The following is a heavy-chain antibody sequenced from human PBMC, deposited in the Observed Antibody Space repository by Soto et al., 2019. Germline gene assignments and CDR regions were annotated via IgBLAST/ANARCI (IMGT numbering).Heavy chain of an antibody. CDR2: TSSDETIK. CDR1: GFTFSTYV. J-gene: IGHJ4*02. V-gene: IGHV3-30-3*01. Sequence: VQLVESGGGVVQPGRSLRLSCGASGFTFSTYVLHWVRQAPGKGLEWVAVTSSDETIKIYADSVKGRFTISRDNSKSTLYLQMNSLTPEDTAIYYCARDPTVGAPDYFDYWGQGTLVTVSS. D-gene: IGHD4-4*01. CDR3: ARDPTVGAPDYFDY.